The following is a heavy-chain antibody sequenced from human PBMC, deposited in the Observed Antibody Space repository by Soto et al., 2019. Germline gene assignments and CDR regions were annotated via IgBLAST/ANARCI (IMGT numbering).Heavy chain of an antibody. J-gene: IGHJ6*03. CDR1: GGSISNDNYY. Sequence: KQSQTLSLTCTVSGGSISNDNYYWGWIRRPPGKGLEWIGSVYYSGSSYYNPSLKSRVTISVDTSKNQFSLKLSSVTAADTAVYYCARHPSSSWAYYFYMDVWGKGTTVTVSS. CDR3: ARHPSSSWAYYFYMDV. CDR2: VYYSGSS. D-gene: IGHD6-6*01. V-gene: IGHV4-39*01.